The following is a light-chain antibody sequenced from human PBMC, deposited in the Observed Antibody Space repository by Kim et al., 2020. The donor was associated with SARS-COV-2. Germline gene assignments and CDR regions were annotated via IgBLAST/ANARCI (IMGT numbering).Light chain of an antibody. Sequence: QSVLTQPPSTSGTPGQRVTISCSGSSSNIGSNAVSWYQQLPGTAPKLLTYNNDQRPSGVSDRFSGSKSGTSASLAVSGLQSEDEADYYCASWDDSLNGWVFGGGTQLTVL. V-gene: IGLV1-44*01. J-gene: IGLJ3*02. CDR3: ASWDDSLNGWV. CDR2: NND. CDR1: SSNIGSNA.